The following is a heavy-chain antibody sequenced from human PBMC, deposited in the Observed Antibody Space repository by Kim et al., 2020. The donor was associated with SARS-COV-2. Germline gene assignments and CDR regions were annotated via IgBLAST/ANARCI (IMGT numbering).Heavy chain of an antibody. CDR2: IKQDGSEK. Sequence: GGSLRLSCAASGFTFSSYWMSWVRQAPGKGLEWVANIKQDGSEKYYVDSVKGRFTISRDNAKNSLYLQMNSLRAEDTAVYYCARARTYYDFWSGPSLDAFDIWGQGTMVTVSS. CDR3: ARARTYYDFWSGPSLDAFDI. J-gene: IGHJ3*02. D-gene: IGHD3-3*01. V-gene: IGHV3-7*01. CDR1: GFTFSSYW.